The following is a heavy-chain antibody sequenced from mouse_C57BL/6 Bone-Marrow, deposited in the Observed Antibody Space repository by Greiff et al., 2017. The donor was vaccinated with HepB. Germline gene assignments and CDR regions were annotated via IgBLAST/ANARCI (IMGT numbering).Heavy chain of an antibody. CDR1: GYTFTDYN. D-gene: IGHD1-1*01. CDR3: AMHYYGSSYWYFDV. J-gene: IGHJ1*03. Sequence: EVQLQQSGPELVKPGASVKIPCKASGYTFTDYNMDWVKQSHGKSLEWIGDINPNNGGTIYNQKFKGKATLTVDKSSSTAYMVLRSLTSEDTAVYYCAMHYYGSSYWYFDVWGTGTTVTVSS. V-gene: IGHV1-18*01. CDR2: INPNNGGT.